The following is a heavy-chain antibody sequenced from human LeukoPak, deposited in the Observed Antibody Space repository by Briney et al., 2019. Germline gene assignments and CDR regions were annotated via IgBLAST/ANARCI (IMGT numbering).Heavy chain of an antibody. CDR3: AISPKDIVVVVAASFDY. CDR2: FDPEDGET. D-gene: IGHD2-15*01. V-gene: IGHV1-24*01. CDR1: GYTLTELS. J-gene: IGHJ4*02. Sequence: ASVKVSCKVSGYTLTELSMHWVRQAPGKGLEWMGGFDPEDGETIYAQKFQGRVTMTKDTSTDTAYMELSSLRSEDTAVYYCAISPKDIVVVVAASFDYWGQGTLVTVSS.